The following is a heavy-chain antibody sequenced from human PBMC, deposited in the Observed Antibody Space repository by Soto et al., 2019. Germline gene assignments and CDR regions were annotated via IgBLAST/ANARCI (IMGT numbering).Heavy chain of an antibody. CDR2: ISYDGSNK. CDR3: ARDARIAAQTYYYGMDV. CDR1: GFTLSSYG. J-gene: IGHJ6*02. D-gene: IGHD6-6*01. V-gene: IGHV3-30*03. Sequence: GGSLRLSCAASGFTLSSYGMHWVRQAPGKGLEWVAVISYDGSNKYYADSVKGRFTISRDNSKNTLYLQMNSLRAEDTAVYYCARDARIAAQTYYYGMDVWGQGTTVTVSS.